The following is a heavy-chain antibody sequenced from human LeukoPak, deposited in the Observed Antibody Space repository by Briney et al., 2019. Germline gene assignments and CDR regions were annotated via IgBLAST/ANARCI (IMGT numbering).Heavy chain of an antibody. CDR3: ARDRVSDAPPYSSGWYA. Sequence: GASVKVSYKASGYTFTSYAMHWVRQAPGQRLEWMGWINAGNGNTKYSQKFQGRVTITRDTSASTAYMELSSLRSEDTAVYYCARDRVSDAPPYSSGWYAWGQGTLVTVSS. V-gene: IGHV1-3*01. J-gene: IGHJ5*02. CDR1: GYTFTSYA. CDR2: INAGNGNT. D-gene: IGHD6-19*01.